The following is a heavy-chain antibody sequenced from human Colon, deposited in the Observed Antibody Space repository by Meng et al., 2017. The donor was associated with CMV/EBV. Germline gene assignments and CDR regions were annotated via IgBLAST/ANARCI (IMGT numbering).Heavy chain of an antibody. CDR3: ARTGYTTSSITNWFDP. CDR1: GFTLTSYG. Sequence: ASVKVSCKASGFTLTSYGISWVRQAPGQGLEWVGWISAFNGNTNYAQKFQGRVSMTTDTSTNTAYMDLTSLRSDDTAIYYCARTGYTTSSITNWFDPWGPGTQVTVSS. CDR2: ISAFNGNT. V-gene: IGHV1-18*01. D-gene: IGHD6-6*01. J-gene: IGHJ5*02.